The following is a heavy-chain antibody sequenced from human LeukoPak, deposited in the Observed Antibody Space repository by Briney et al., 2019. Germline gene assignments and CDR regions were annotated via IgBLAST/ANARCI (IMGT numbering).Heavy chain of an antibody. D-gene: IGHD3-22*01. CDR3: ARGVSAYDSSGYYPDYFDY. J-gene: IGHJ4*02. CDR1: GGSISSYY. CDR2: IYYSGST. V-gene: IGHV4-59*08. Sequence: PSQTLSLTCTVSGGSISSYYWSWIRQPPGKGLEWIGYIYYSGSTNYNPSLKSRVTISVDTSKNQFSLKLSSVTAADTAVYYCARGVSAYDSSGYYPDYFDYWGQGTLVTVSS.